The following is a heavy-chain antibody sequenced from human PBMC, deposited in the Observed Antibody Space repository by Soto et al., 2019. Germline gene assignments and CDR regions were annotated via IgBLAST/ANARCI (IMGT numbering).Heavy chain of an antibody. D-gene: IGHD4-17*01. Sequence: EVQLLESGGGLVQPGGSLRLSCAASGFTFSSYAMSWVRQAPGKGLEWVSVISGSGGSTYYADSVKGRFTISRDNSKNTLYLQMNSLRAEDTAVYYCAKDHDYGDYVSDYRGQGTLVTVSS. J-gene: IGHJ4*02. V-gene: IGHV3-23*01. CDR2: ISGSGGST. CDR1: GFTFSSYA. CDR3: AKDHDYGDYVSDY.